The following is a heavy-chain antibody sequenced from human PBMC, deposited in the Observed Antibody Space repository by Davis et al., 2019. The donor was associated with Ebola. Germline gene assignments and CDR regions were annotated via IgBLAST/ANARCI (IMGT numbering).Heavy chain of an antibody. CDR2: INHSGST. Sequence: MPSETLSLTCAVHGGSFSGYYWSWIRQPPGKGLAWIGEINHSGSTNYNPSLKSRVTISVDTSKNQFSLKLSSVTAADTAVYYCARVDYDFWSGYYTGTWFDPWGQGTLVTVSS. D-gene: IGHD3-3*01. J-gene: IGHJ5*02. CDR3: ARVDYDFWSGYYTGTWFDP. V-gene: IGHV4-34*01. CDR1: GGSFSGYY.